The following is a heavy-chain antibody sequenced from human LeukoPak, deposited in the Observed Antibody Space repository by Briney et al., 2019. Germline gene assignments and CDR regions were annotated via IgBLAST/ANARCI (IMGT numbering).Heavy chain of an antibody. CDR2: ISSSGSST. J-gene: IGHJ4*02. CDR3: AKAPGLFRGDGHLDY. CDR1: GFTVSSYA. Sequence: GGSLRLSCAVSGFTVSSYAMSWVRQAPGKGLEWVSAISSSGSSTYYGDSVKGRFTISIDNSKNTLYLQMNSLRADDTAVYYCAKAPGLFRGDGHLDYWGQGTLVTVSS. V-gene: IGHV3-23*01. D-gene: IGHD2-21*02.